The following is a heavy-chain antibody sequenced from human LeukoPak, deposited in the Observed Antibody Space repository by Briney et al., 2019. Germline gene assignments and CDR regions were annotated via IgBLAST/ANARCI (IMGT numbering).Heavy chain of an antibody. CDR2: MNPNSGNT. D-gene: IGHD3-16*02. Sequence: ASVKVSCKASGGTFSSYAISWVRQAPGQGLEWMGWMNPNSGNTGYAQKFQGRVTMTRNTSISTAYMELSSLRSEDTAVYYCARGLELMITFGGVIVKGENWFDPWGQGTLVTVSS. J-gene: IGHJ5*02. V-gene: IGHV1-8*02. CDR1: GGTFSSYA. CDR3: ARGLELMITFGGVIVKGENWFDP.